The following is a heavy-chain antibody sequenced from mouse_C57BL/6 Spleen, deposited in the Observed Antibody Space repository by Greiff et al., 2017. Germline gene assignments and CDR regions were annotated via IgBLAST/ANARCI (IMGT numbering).Heavy chain of an antibody. Sequence: QVQLKQPGTELVKPGASVKLSCKASGYTFTSYWMHWVKQRPGQGLEWIGNINPSNGGTNYNEKFKSKATLTVDKSSSTAYMQLSSLTSEDSAVYYCARSGGYDAEAYYAMDYWGQGTSVTVSS. D-gene: IGHD2-2*01. V-gene: IGHV1-53*01. CDR1: GYTFTSYW. CDR2: INPSNGGT. J-gene: IGHJ4*01. CDR3: ARSGGYDAEAYYAMDY.